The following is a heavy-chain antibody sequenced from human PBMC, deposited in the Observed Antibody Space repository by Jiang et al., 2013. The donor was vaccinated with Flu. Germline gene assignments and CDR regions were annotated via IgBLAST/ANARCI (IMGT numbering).Heavy chain of an antibody. V-gene: IGHV2-70*04. CDR2: IDWDDDK. J-gene: IGHJ4*02. CDR3: ARHSNPSLNYYDSSGYSYYFDY. D-gene: IGHD3-22*01. Sequence: PTQTLTLTCTFSGFSLSTSGMRVSWIRQPPGKALEWLARIDWDDDKFYSTSLKTRLTISKDTSKNQVVLTMTNMDPVDTATYYCARHSNPSLNYYDSSGYSYYFDYWGQGTLVTVSS. CDR1: GFSLSTSGMR.